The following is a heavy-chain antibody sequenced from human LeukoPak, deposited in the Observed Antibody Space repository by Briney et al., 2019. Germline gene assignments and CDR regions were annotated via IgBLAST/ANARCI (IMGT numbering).Heavy chain of an antibody. CDR1: GGSISSSGYY. CDR2: IYYSGST. Sequence: PSETLSLTCTVSGGSISSSGYYWGWIRQPPGKGLEWIASIYYSGSTYYNPSLKSRVTISVDTSKNQLSLKLSSVTAADTAVYYCARERTIVVVPAAIRPGNNWFDPWGQGTLVTVSS. V-gene: IGHV4-39*07. CDR3: ARERTIVVVPAAIRPGNNWFDP. J-gene: IGHJ5*02. D-gene: IGHD2-2*01.